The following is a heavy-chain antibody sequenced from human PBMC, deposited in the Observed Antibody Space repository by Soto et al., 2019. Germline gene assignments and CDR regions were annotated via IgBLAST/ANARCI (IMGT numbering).Heavy chain of an antibody. CDR2: SGSKAYGGTR. D-gene: IGHD5-18*01. CDR1: GFTFGDDA. Sequence: EVQLVESGGGLVQPGRSLRLSCTASGFTFGDDAMSWVRQAPGKGLEWVGFSGSKAYGGTREYAASVNGRFTISRDDSKSIAYLQMNSLKPEDTAVYYCTGIEDTAMVTFDYWGQGTLVTVSS. CDR3: TGIEDTAMVTFDY. J-gene: IGHJ4*02. V-gene: IGHV3-49*04.